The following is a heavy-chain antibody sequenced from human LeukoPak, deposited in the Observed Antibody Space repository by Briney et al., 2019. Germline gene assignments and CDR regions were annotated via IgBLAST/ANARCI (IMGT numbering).Heavy chain of an antibody. V-gene: IGHV1-69*06. Sequence: SVKVSCKASGGTFSSYAISWVRQAPGQGLEWMGGIIPIFGTANYAQKFQGRVTITADKSTSTAYMELSSLRSEDTAVYYCARVFDYGDDYTSNWFDPWGQGTLVTVSS. CDR3: ARVFDYGDDYTSNWFDP. J-gene: IGHJ5*02. D-gene: IGHD4-17*01. CDR2: IIPIFGTA. CDR1: GGTFSSYA.